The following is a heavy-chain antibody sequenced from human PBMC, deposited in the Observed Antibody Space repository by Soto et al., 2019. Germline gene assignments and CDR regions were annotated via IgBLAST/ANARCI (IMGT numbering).Heavy chain of an antibody. CDR3: STSVYWSTTRCYYYYGLDV. CDR2: IIPIFGTE. D-gene: IGHD2-2*01. CDR1: GGTFSSHS. Sequence: QVQLVQSGAEVKKPGSSVKVSCKVSGGTFSSHSINWVRQAPGQGPEWMGGIIPIFGTENYAQKFQGRVTITADESTSTAYIELSSLTSEDTALDYCSTSVYWSTTRCYYYYGLDVWGQGTTVIVSS. V-gene: IGHV1-69*01. J-gene: IGHJ6*02.